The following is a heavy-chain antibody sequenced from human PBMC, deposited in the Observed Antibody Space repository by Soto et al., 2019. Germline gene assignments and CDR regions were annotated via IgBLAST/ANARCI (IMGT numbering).Heavy chain of an antibody. CDR3: AKQSASSDFWSVHNGLAV. CDR2: IRGMGGST. V-gene: IGHV3-23*01. D-gene: IGHD3-3*01. CDR1: GFTFSSYA. Sequence: EVQLLESGGGLVQPGGSLRISFAASGFTFSSYAMSWVRQSPGKGLELVSGIRGMGGSTYYADSVKGRLTMSRDNSENTLHLQMNGLRADDTGVYYCAKQSASSDFWSVHNGLAVWGQGTKVTVSS. J-gene: IGHJ6*02.